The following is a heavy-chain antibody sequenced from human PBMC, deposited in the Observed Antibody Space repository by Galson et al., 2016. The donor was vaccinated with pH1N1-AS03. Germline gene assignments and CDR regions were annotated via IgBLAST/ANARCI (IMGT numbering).Heavy chain of an antibody. CDR1: GYTFPRYW. CDR2: IYPGDSDT. V-gene: IGHV5-51*03. J-gene: IGHJ4*02. Sequence: QSGAEVKKPGESLRISCQDSGYTFPRYWIAWVRQMPGKGLEWMGLIYPGDSDTRYSPSFQGQVTISADTSINTAYLEWRSLKASDTAIYYFAGLNPYGGDASIVFFDYWGQGTLVTVS. D-gene: IGHD4-23*01. CDR3: AGLNPYGGDASIVFFDY.